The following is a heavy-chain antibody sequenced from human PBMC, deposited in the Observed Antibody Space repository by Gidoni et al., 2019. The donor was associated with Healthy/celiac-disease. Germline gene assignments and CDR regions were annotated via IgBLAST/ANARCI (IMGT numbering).Heavy chain of an antibody. V-gene: IGHV2-26*01. CDR3: ARTSYSGSLFGAFDI. Sequence: QVTLKESGPVLVKPTETLTLTCTVSGFSLSNARMGVSWIRQPPGKALEWLAHIFSNDEKSYSTSLKSRLTISKDTSNSQVVLTMTNMDPVDTATYYCARTSYSGSLFGAFDIWGQGTMVTVSS. CDR2: IFSNDEK. D-gene: IGHD1-26*01. CDR1: GFSLSNARMG. J-gene: IGHJ3*02.